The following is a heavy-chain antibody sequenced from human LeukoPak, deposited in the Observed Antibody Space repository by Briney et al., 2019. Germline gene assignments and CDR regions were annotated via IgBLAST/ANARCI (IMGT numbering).Heavy chain of an antibody. Sequence: SETLSLTCSVSRGSISSPNYYWGWVRQSPGKGLEWIGYIYHTGSTSYSPSLKSRVTISVDTSKNQFSLKLSSVTAADTAVYYCASYYDSIDYWGQGTLVTVSS. CDR3: ASYYDSIDY. CDR1: RGSISSPNYY. J-gene: IGHJ4*02. V-gene: IGHV4-61*05. CDR2: IYHTGST. D-gene: IGHD3-22*01.